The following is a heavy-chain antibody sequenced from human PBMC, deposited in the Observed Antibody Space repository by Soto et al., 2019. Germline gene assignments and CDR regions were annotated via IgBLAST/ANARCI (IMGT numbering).Heavy chain of an antibody. J-gene: IGHJ6*02. CDR3: AKDASRLLEWLSRYYYGMDV. CDR2: ISYDGSNK. D-gene: IGHD3-3*01. Sequence: GGSLRLSCAASGFTFSSYGMHWVRQAPGKGLEWVAVISYDGSNKYYADSVKGRFTISRDNSKNTLYLQMNSLRAEDTAVYYCAKDASRLLEWLSRYYYGMDVWGQGTTVTVSS. V-gene: IGHV3-30*18. CDR1: GFTFSSYG.